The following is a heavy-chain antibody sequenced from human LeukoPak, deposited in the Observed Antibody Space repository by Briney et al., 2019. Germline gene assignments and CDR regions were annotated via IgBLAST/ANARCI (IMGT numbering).Heavy chain of an antibody. V-gene: IGHV4-30-2*01. Sequence: SQTLSLTCAVSGGSISSGGYSWSRIRQPPGKGLEWIGYIYHSGSTNYNPSLKSRVTISVDTSKNQFSLKLSSVTAADTAVYYCARTLCDSSGYSCYYFDYWGQGTLVTVSS. D-gene: IGHD3-22*01. CDR1: GGSISSGGYS. CDR2: IYHSGST. J-gene: IGHJ4*02. CDR3: ARTLCDSSGYSCYYFDY.